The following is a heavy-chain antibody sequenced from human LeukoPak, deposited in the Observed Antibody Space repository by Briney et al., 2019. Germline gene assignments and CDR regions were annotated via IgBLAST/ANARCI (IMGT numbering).Heavy chain of an antibody. D-gene: IGHD3-22*01. J-gene: IGHJ4*02. V-gene: IGHV3-9*01. Sequence: PGGSLRLSCATSGFTFSSYAMSWVRQAPGKGLEWVSGISWNSGSIGYADSVKGRFTISRDNAKNSLYLQMNSLRAEDTALYYCATSSGYYNNYDYWGQGTLVTVSS. CDR1: GFTFSSYA. CDR2: ISWNSGSI. CDR3: ATSSGYYNNYDY.